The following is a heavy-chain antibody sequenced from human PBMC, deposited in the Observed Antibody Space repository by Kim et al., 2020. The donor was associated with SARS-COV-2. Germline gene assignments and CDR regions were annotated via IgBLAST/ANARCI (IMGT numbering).Heavy chain of an antibody. D-gene: IGHD2-15*01. V-gene: IGHV3-23*01. Sequence: GGSLRLSCAASEFTFSSYAMSWVRQAPGKGLEWVSIISGSGGSTFYADSVKGRFTISRDNSNNTLYLQMNSLRAEDTAVYYCAKDQSCGGDACYSNFDYWGRGTLVTVSS. CDR2: ISGSGGST. CDR3: AKDQSCGGDACYSNFDY. CDR1: EFTFSSYA. J-gene: IGHJ4*02.